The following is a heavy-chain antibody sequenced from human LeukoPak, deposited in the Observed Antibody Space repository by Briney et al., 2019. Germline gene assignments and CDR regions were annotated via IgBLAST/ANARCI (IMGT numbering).Heavy chain of an antibody. V-gene: IGHV1-8*01. CDR2: MNPNSGNT. CDR3: ARDGSGSYYDRGWFDT. J-gene: IGHJ5*02. CDR1: AYTFTSYN. Sequence: ASVKVSCKASAYTFTSYNINWVRQATGQGLEWMGWMNPNSGNTGYAQKFQGRVTMTRNTSISTAYMELSSLTSEDTAVYYCARDGSGSYYDRGWFDTWGQGTLVTVPS. D-gene: IGHD3-10*01.